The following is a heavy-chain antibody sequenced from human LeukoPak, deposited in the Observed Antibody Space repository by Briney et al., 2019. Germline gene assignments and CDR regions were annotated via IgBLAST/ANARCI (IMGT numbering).Heavy chain of an antibody. D-gene: IGHD4-17*01. J-gene: IGHJ4*02. CDR1: GYTLTELS. CDR3: ATGDYGDYASDY. Sequence: GASVKVSCKVSGYTLTELSMHWVRQAPGKGLEWMGGFDPEDGETIYAQKFQGRVTMTEDTSTDTAYMELSSLRSEDTAVYYCATGDYGDYASDYWGQGTLVTVSS. CDR2: FDPEDGET. V-gene: IGHV1-24*01.